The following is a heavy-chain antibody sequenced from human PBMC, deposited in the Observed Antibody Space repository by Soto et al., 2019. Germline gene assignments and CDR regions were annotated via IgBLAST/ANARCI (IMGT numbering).Heavy chain of an antibody. J-gene: IGHJ3*02. Sequence: SETLSLTCSVSGGSVSSGSFYWGWIRQPPGKGLEWIGNVYYNGNTYYNPSLKSRVTISVDTSKNQFSLKLSSVTAADTAVYYRARQRGANPYYYGSEPPEEGMDAFDIWGQGTMVTVSS. CDR2: VYYNGNT. CDR1: GGSVSSGSFY. V-gene: IGHV4-39*01. CDR3: ARQRGANPYYYGSEPPEEGMDAFDI. D-gene: IGHD3-10*01.